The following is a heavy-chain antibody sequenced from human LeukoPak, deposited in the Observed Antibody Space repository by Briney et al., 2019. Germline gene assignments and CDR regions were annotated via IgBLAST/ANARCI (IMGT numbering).Heavy chain of an antibody. D-gene: IGHD5-12*01. CDR2: IYYSGDT. J-gene: IGHJ4*02. Sequence: PSETLSLTCTVSGGSIRSYWWSWIRQPPGKGLEWIGHIYYSGDTIYNPSLEGRLAISLDTSKNQLSLSLNSVTAADTAVYYCARQTWLLDYWGQGILVTVSS. CDR1: GGSIRSYW. CDR3: ARQTWLLDY. V-gene: IGHV4-59*08.